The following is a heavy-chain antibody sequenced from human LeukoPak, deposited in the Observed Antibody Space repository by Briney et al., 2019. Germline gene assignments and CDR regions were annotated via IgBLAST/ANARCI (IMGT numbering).Heavy chain of an antibody. D-gene: IGHD6-19*01. CDR1: GLTFSDYY. V-gene: IGHV3-11*01. CDR2: ISSRSSSI. Sequence: PGGSLRLSCAASGLTFSDYYMNWIRQAPGKGLEWVSYISSRSSSIYYADSVKGRFTISRDNAKNSLNLQMNSLRAEDTAVYYCARSRSSGLREHFDYWGQGTLVTVSS. CDR3: ARSRSSGLREHFDY. J-gene: IGHJ4*02.